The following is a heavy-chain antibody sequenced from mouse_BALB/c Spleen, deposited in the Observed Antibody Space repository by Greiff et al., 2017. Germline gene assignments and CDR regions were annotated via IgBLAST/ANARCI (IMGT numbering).Heavy chain of an antibody. CDR3: ARATAKTYFDY. CDR1: GFTFSSYA. D-gene: IGHD1-2*01. Sequence: EVHLVESGGGLVKPGGSLKLSCAASGFTFSSYAMSWVRQTPEKRLEWVASISSGGSTYYPDSVKGRFTISRDNARNILYLQMSSLRSEDTAMYYCARATAKTYFDYWGEGTTLTVSS. J-gene: IGHJ2*01. V-gene: IGHV5-6-5*01. CDR2: ISSGGST.